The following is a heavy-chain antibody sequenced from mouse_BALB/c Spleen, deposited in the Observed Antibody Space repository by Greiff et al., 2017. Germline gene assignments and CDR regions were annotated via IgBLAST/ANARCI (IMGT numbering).Heavy chain of an antibody. V-gene: IGHV1-54*03. J-gene: IGHJ1*01. CDR2: INPGSGGT. CDR3: ARSDGNYGYFDV. D-gene: IGHD2-1*01. CDR1: GYAFTNYL. Sequence: VQLKESGAELVRPGTSVKVSCKASGYAFTNYLIEWVKQRPGQGLEWIGVINPGSGGTNYNEKFKGKATLTADKSSSTAYMQLSSLTSDDSAVYFCARSDGNYGYFDVWGAGTTVTVSS.